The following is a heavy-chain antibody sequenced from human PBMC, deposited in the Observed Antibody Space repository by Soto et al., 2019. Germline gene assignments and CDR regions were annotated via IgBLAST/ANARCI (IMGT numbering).Heavy chain of an antibody. D-gene: IGHD3-10*01. Sequence: GGSLRLSCAASGFTFSSYWMHWVRQAPGKGLVWVSRINSDGSSTSYADSVKGRFTISRDNAKNTLYLQMNSLRAEDTAVYYCARGGLLWCGGLSPDYYFDYWGQGTLVTVSS. J-gene: IGHJ4*02. CDR2: INSDGSST. CDR1: GFTFSSYW. CDR3: ARGGLLWCGGLSPDYYFDY. V-gene: IGHV3-74*01.